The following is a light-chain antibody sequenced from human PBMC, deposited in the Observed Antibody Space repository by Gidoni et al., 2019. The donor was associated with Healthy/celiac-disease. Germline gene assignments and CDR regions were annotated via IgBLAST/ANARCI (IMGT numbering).Light chain of an antibody. Sequence: EIVLTQSPATLSLSPGERATLSCRARQSVSSYLAWYQQKPGQAPRLLIYDASNRATGIPARFSGSGSGTDFTLTSSSLEPEDFAVYYCQQRSNWPPITFGQGTRLEIK. CDR3: QQRSNWPPIT. CDR1: QSVSSY. CDR2: DAS. J-gene: IGKJ5*01. V-gene: IGKV3-11*01.